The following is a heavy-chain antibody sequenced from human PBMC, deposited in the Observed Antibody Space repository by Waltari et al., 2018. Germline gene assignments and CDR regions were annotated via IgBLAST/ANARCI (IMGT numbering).Heavy chain of an antibody. Sequence: QVQLVQSGAEVKKPGASVKVSCKVSGYTLTELSMHWVRQAPGTGLEWMGGFDPEEGETIYAQKFQGRVTMNEDTSTDTAYMELSSLRSEETAVYYWATGNYDILTGYPLQGYGMDVWGQGTTVTVSS. CDR2: FDPEEGET. CDR1: GYTLTELS. D-gene: IGHD3-9*01. CDR3: ATGNYDILTGYPLQGYGMDV. V-gene: IGHV1-24*01. J-gene: IGHJ6*02.